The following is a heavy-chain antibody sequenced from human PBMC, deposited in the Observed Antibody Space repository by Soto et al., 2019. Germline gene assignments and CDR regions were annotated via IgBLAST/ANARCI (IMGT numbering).Heavy chain of an antibody. CDR2: IIPMFGTG. Sequence: QVQLVQSGAEVKKPGSSMKVSCKASGGTFSSYTISWVRQAPGQGLEWMGGIIPMFGTGNYAQKFQGRVTITADESTNTAYMELSSLRSEDTAVYYCARRYCISPSCHYYGLDVWGQGTTVTVSS. J-gene: IGHJ6*02. CDR1: GGTFSSYT. V-gene: IGHV1-69*12. CDR3: ARRYCISPSCHYYGLDV. D-gene: IGHD2-2*01.